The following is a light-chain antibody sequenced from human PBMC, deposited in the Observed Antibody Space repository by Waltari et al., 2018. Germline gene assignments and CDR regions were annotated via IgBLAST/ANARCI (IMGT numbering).Light chain of an antibody. CDR1: DILSPSY. Sequence: EIVLTQSPDTLSLSLGERATLSCRASDILSPSYLAWYQQRPGQAPSLLIFGTSSTAAGTQDRFSGSGSGTDFTLTISRLQAEDVAVYYCQQYGVSPIYTFGQGTKLEIK. CDR3: QQYGVSPIYT. J-gene: IGKJ2*01. V-gene: IGKV3-20*01. CDR2: GTS.